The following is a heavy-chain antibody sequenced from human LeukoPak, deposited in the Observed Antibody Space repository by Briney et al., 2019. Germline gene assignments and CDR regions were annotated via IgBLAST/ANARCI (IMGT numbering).Heavy chain of an antibody. J-gene: IGHJ4*02. D-gene: IGHD6-13*01. V-gene: IGHV1-69*06. CDR1: GGTFSSYA. CDR3: ARGAWGTAKLDY. Sequence: ASVRVSCKASGGTFSSYAISWVRQAPGQGLEWMGGIIPIFGTANYAQKFQGRVTITADKSTSTAYMELSSLRSEDTAVYYCARGAWGTAKLDYWGQGTLVTVSS. CDR2: IIPIFGTA.